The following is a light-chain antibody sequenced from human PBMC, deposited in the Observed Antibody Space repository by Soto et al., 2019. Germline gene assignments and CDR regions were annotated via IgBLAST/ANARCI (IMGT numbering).Light chain of an antibody. CDR3: QQYGTSPPT. J-gene: IGKJ1*01. CDR1: QRVSSSY. V-gene: IGKV3-20*01. Sequence: EIVLTQSPGTLSLSPGERATLSCRASQRVSSSYLAWYQQKPGQAPRLLIYGASSRATGIPDRFSGSGSGTDFTLTISRLEPEDFAVYNCQQYGTSPPTFGQGSKVDIK. CDR2: GAS.